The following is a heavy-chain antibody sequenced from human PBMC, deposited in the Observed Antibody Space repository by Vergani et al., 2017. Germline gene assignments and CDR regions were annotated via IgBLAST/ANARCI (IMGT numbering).Heavy chain of an antibody. J-gene: IGHJ3*02. V-gene: IGHV3-30*07. D-gene: IGHD3-3*01. CDR3: ARVFLEWLLEDAFDI. CDR2: ISYDGSNK. Sequence: VQLVESGGGLVQPGGSLRLSCAASGFTFSSYAMHWVRQAPGKGLEWVAVISYDGSNKYYADSVKGRFTISRDNAKNSLYLQMNSLRAEDTAVYYCARVFLEWLLEDAFDIWGQGTMVTVSS. CDR1: GFTFSSYA.